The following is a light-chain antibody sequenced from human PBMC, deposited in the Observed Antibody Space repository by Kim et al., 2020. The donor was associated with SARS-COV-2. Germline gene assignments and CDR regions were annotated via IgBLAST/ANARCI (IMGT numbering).Light chain of an antibody. J-gene: IGKJ2*01. CDR2: DAS. Sequence: DIQMTQSPCTLSASVGDRVTITCRASQNINRWLAWYQQKPGKAPKLLIYDASSLETGVPSRFSGSGSGTEFTLTISGLQPDDFATYYCQQYNSFLMYTFGQGTKLEI. V-gene: IGKV1-5*01. CDR3: QQYNSFLMYT. CDR1: QNINRW.